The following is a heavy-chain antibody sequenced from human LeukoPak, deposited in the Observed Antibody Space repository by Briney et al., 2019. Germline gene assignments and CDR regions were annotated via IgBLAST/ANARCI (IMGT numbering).Heavy chain of an antibody. CDR1: GGSISTSIYY. D-gene: IGHD3-3*01. Sequence: SETLSLTCTVSGGSISTSIYYWGWIRQPPGKGLEWIGSMYYSGSTYYNPSLKSRVTISVHTSKNQFSLKLSSVTAADTALYYCASNEWSGYYFDYWGQGTLVTVSS. CDR2: MYYSGST. J-gene: IGHJ4*02. V-gene: IGHV4-39*01. CDR3: ASNEWSGYYFDY.